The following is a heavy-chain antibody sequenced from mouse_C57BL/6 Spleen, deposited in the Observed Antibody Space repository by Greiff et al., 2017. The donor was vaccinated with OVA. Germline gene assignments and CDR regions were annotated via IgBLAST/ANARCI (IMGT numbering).Heavy chain of an antibody. Sequence: VQLQQSGPELVKPGASVKMSCKASGYTFTDYNMHWVKQSPGKSLEWIGYINPNNGGTSYNQKFKGKATLTVNKSSSTAYMELRSLTSEDPAVYYCASGSGYAYWGQGTTLTVSS. CDR2: INPNNGGT. CDR3: ASGSGYAY. D-gene: IGHD3-2*02. J-gene: IGHJ2*01. V-gene: IGHV1-22*01. CDR1: GYTFTDYN.